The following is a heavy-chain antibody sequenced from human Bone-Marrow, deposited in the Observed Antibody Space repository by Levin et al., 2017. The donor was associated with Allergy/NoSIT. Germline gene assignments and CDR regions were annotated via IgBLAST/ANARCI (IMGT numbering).Heavy chain of an antibody. CDR1: GYSFTSYW. V-gene: IGHV5-51*01. D-gene: IGHD5-18*01. Sequence: GGSLRLSCKASGYSFTSYWIGWVRQMPGKGLEWMGIIYPGYSDTRYSPSFQGQVTISADKSISTAYLQWSSLKASDTAMYYCASSDTAMVIDAFDIWGQGTMVTVSS. J-gene: IGHJ3*02. CDR2: IYPGYSDT. CDR3: ASSDTAMVIDAFDI.